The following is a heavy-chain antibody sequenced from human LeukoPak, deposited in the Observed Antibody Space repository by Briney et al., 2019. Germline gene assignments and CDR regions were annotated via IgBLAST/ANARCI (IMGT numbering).Heavy chain of an antibody. V-gene: IGHV1-2*02. CDR3: ASTTSGYGSGSYRIDY. CDR2: INPNSGGT. CDR1: GYTFTSYY. J-gene: IGHJ4*02. D-gene: IGHD3-10*01. Sequence: GASVKVSCKASGYTFTSYYMHWVRQAPGQGLEWVGWINPNSGGTNYAQKFQGRVTMTRDTSISTAYMELSRLRSDDTAVYYCASTTSGYGSGSYRIDYWGQGTLVTASS.